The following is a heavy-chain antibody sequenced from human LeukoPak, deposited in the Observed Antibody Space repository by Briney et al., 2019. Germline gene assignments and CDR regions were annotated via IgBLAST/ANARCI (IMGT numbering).Heavy chain of an antibody. Sequence: PGGSLRLSCAASGFTFSSYAMSWVRQAPGKGLEWVSAISGSGGSTYYADSVKGRFTISRDNSKNTLYLQMNSLRAEGTAVYYCAKLPGYSGSYFSGFDYWGQGTLVTVSS. CDR3: AKLPGYSGSYFSGFDY. CDR1: GFTFSSYA. J-gene: IGHJ4*02. CDR2: ISGSGGST. D-gene: IGHD1-26*01. V-gene: IGHV3-23*01.